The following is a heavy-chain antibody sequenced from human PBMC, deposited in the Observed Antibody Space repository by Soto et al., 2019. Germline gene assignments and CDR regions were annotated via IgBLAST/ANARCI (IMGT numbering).Heavy chain of an antibody. Sequence: KPSETLSLTCTVSGGSVNSDSHYWSWIRQPPGKGLEWIGHMFYSGSTNYNPSLKSRATISGDTSKNQFSLKLSSVTAADTAVYYCARLVRSLHFDYWGQGTPVTVSS. D-gene: IGHD2-8*02. J-gene: IGHJ4*02. CDR3: ARLVRSLHFDY. CDR2: MFYSGST. V-gene: IGHV4-61*01. CDR1: GGSVNSDSHY.